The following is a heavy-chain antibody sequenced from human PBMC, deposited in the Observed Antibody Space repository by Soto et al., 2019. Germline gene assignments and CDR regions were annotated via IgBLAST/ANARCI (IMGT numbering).Heavy chain of an antibody. CDR1: GGSISSYY. J-gene: IGHJ3*02. CDR3: ARDLGPDDAFDI. CDR2: IYYSGST. Sequence: QVQLQESGPGLVKPSETLSLTCTVSGGSISSYYWSWIRQPPGKGLEWIGYIYYSGSTNYNPSLKSRVTISVDTSKNQFSLKLSSVTAADTAVYYCARDLGPDDAFDIWGQGTMVTVSS. V-gene: IGHV4-59*01.